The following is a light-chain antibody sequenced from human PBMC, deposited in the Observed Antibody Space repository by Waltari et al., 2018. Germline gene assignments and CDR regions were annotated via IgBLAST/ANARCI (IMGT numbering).Light chain of an antibody. J-gene: IGLJ2*01. V-gene: IGLV2-14*03. CDR2: DVT. CDR1: SGDVGGYKY. Sequence: QSALTQPASVSGSPGQSITISCTGTSGDVGGYKYVSWYQQHPGKAPKLMIYDVTNRPSGVSNRFSGSKSGNTASLTISALQAEDEADYYCSSYTSSSTLAFGGGTKLTVL. CDR3: SSYTSSSTLA.